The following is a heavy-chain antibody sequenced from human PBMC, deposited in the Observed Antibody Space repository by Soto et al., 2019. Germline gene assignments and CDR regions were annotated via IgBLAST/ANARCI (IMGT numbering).Heavy chain of an antibody. CDR3: AKGAQIAARPPHDYYYGMDV. D-gene: IGHD6-6*01. Sequence: PGGSLRLSCAASGFTFSSYGMHWVRQAPGKGLEWVAVISYDGSNKYYADSVKGRFTISRDNSKNTLYLQMNSLRAEDTAVYYCAKGAQIAARPPHDYYYGMDVWGKGTTVTVSS. V-gene: IGHV3-30*18. CDR2: ISYDGSNK. CDR1: GFTFSSYG. J-gene: IGHJ6*04.